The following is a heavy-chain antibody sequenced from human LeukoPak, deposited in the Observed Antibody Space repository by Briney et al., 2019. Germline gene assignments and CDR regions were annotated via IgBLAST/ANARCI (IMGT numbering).Heavy chain of an antibody. Sequence: GGSLRLSCAASGFTFSSYWMSWVRQAPGKGLEWVANIKQDESEKYYVDSVKGRFTISRDNAKNSLYLQMNSLRAEDTAVYYCARDLASYYDILTGYYATGAFDIWGQGTMVTVSS. V-gene: IGHV3-7*03. CDR3: ARDLASYYDILTGYYATGAFDI. J-gene: IGHJ3*02. CDR1: GFTFSSYW. CDR2: IKQDESEK. D-gene: IGHD3-9*01.